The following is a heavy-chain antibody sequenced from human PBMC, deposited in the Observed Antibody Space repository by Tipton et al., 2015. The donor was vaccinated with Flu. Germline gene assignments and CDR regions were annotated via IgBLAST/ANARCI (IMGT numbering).Heavy chain of an antibody. Sequence: GLVKPSETLSLTCTVSGGSISSSSYYWGWIRQPPGKGLEWIGSIYYSGSTYYNPSLKSRVTISVDTSKNQFSLKLSSVTAADTAVYYCARHSRRFGEHSWFDPWGQGTLVTVSS. D-gene: IGHD3-10*01. CDR3: ARHSRRFGEHSWFDP. CDR1: GGSISSSSYY. CDR2: IYYSGST. V-gene: IGHV4-39*01. J-gene: IGHJ5*02.